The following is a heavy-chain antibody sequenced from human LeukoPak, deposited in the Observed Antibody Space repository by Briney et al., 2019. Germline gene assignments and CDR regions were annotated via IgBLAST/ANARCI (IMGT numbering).Heavy chain of an antibody. CDR3: ARDRKYRAAPLGY. CDR1: GYTFTSYY. J-gene: IGHJ4*02. V-gene: IGHV1-46*01. D-gene: IGHD6-13*01. CDR2: INPSGGST. Sequence: XXSCKASGYTFTSYYMHWVRQAPGQGLEWMGIINPSGGSTSCAQKFQGRVTMTRDTSTSAVYMELSSLRSEDTAVYYCARDRKYRAAPLGYWGQGTLVTVSS.